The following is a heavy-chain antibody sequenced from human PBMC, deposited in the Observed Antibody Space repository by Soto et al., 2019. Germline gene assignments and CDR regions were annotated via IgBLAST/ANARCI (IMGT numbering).Heavy chain of an antibody. J-gene: IGHJ4*02. V-gene: IGHV4-59*01. CDR2: IYYSGST. Sequence: SETLSLTCTVSGGSISSYYWSWIRQPPGKGLEWIGYIYYSGSTNYNPSLKSRVTISVDTSKNQFSLKLSSVTAADTAVYYCARTAYQLLSAYYFDYWGQGTLVTVSS. CDR3: ARTAYQLLSAYYFDY. CDR1: GGSISSYY. D-gene: IGHD2-2*01.